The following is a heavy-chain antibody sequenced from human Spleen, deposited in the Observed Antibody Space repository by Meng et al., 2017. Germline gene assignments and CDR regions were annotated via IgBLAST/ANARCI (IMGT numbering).Heavy chain of an antibody. CDR1: GFTFSSYT. CDR3: ARDGSYRSFDY. Sequence: EVQLVESGGGLVKPGGSLRLSCAASGFTFSSYTMNWVRQAPGKGLEWVSSISSNSRYIYYADSLKGQFTISRDNAKNSLYLQMNSLRAEDTAVYYCARDGSYRSFDYWGQGTLVTVSS. V-gene: IGHV3-21*01. J-gene: IGHJ4*02. D-gene: IGHD3-16*02. CDR2: ISSNSRYI.